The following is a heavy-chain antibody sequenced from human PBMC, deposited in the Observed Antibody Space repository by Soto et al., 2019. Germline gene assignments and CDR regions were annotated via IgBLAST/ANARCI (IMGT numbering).Heavy chain of an antibody. Sequence: QVQLVQSGAEVKKPGSSVKVSCKASGGTFSSYTISWVRQAPGQGLEWMGRIIPILGLANYAQKFQGRVTITTXXAXSXXYMELSSLRSEDTAVYYCARDGPTTRRAAAGTPDYWGQGTLVTVSS. D-gene: IGHD6-13*01. V-gene: IGHV1-69*08. CDR1: GGTFSSYT. CDR3: ARDGPTTRRAAAGTPDY. J-gene: IGHJ4*02. CDR2: IIPILGLA.